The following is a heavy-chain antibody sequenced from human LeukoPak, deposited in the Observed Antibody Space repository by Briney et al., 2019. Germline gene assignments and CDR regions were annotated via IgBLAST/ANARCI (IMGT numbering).Heavy chain of an antibody. D-gene: IGHD3-16*01. J-gene: IGHJ3*02. CDR1: GGSISSSSYY. V-gene: IGHV4-39*07. CDR2: IYYSGST. CDR3: ARDESRLGVLIGDAFDI. Sequence: SETLSLTCTVSGGSISSSSYYWGWIRQPPGKGLEWIGSIYYSGSTYYNPSLKSRVTISVDTSKNQFSLKLSSVTAADTAVYYCARDESRLGVLIGDAFDIWGQGTMVTVSS.